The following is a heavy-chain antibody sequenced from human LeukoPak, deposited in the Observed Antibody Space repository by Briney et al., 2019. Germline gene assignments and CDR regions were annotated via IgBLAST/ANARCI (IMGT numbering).Heavy chain of an antibody. J-gene: IGHJ4*02. CDR1: GGSISSSSSIC. D-gene: IGHD4-23*01. CDR2: IYHNGAT. Sequence: SETLSLTCAVSGGSISSSSSICWTWVRQPPGEGLEWIGEIYHNGATNYNPSLKSRVTMLLDKSKNQFFLKLNSVTAADTAVYYCARNGGNSDYDYWGQGTLVIVSS. V-gene: IGHV4-4*02. CDR3: ARNGGNSDYDY.